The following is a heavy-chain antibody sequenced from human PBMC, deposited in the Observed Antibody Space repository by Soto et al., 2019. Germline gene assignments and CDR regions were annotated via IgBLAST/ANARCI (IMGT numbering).Heavy chain of an antibody. CDR3: ARKGVAFDY. CDR1: GFTFSSYS. D-gene: IGHD3-3*01. CDR2: ISTTSSSI. J-gene: IGHJ4*02. V-gene: IGHV3-48*01. Sequence: TGGSLRLSCAASGFTFSSYSMNWVRQAPGKGLEWISYISTTSSSIYYADSVKGRFTISRDNAQNSLFLQMNSLRAEDTAVYYCARKGVAFDYWGQGALVTVSS.